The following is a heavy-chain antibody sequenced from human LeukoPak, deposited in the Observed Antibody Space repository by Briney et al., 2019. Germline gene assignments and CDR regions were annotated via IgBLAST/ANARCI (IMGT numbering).Heavy chain of an antibody. J-gene: IGHJ4*02. V-gene: IGHV3-23*05. CDR3: ARRMNCSSTSCYRRPFDY. CDR2: IYGNGYEA. D-gene: IGHD2-2*02. Sequence: GGSLRLSCTASGFAFSTYTMNWIRQAPGEGLEWVSGIYGNGYEAFYADSVKGRFTISRDNSKSTLYLQMNSLRAEDTAMYYCARRMNCSSTSCYRRPFDYWGQGTLVTVSS. CDR1: GFAFSTYT.